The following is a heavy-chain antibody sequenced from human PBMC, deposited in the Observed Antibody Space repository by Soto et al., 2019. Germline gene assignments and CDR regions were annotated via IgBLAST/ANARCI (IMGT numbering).Heavy chain of an antibody. D-gene: IGHD3-3*01. CDR3: AHLLAKKARYDFWSGYYYYYMDL. CDR1: GFSLSTSGVG. J-gene: IGHJ6*03. Sequence: QITLKESGPTLVKPTQTLTLTCTFSGFSLSTSGVGVGWIRQPPGKALEWLALIYWDDDKRYSPSLKSRLTITKDTSKNQVVLTMTNIDPVDTATYYCAHLLAKKARYDFWSGYYYYYMDLWGKGTTVTVSS. CDR2: IYWDDDK. V-gene: IGHV2-5*02.